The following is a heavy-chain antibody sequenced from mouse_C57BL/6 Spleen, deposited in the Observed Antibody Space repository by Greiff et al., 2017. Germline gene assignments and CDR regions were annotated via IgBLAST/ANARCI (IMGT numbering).Heavy chain of an antibody. D-gene: IGHD1-1*01. V-gene: IGHV2-2*01. CDR3: ARNSHYGSSYGYFDV. CDR2: IWSGGST. Sequence: VQGVESGPGLVQPSQSLSITCTVSGFSFTSYGVHWVRQSPGKGPEWLGVIWSGGSTDYNAAFISRLSISKDNSKSQVFFKMNSLQADDTAIYYCARNSHYGSSYGYFDVWGKGTTVTVSS. J-gene: IGHJ1*03. CDR1: GFSFTSYG.